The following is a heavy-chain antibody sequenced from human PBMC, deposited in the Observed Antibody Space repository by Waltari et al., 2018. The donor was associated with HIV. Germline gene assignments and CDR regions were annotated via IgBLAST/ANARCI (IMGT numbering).Heavy chain of an antibody. Sequence: EVQLVESGGGLVQPGESLRLSCAASGFTLSMYVMTWVRQAPGKGLRWVAGMGGNGGCRYYTDSVKGRFTHSRDTAKKTLYRQMDSLRAEDTAVYYCAKVPVLPTGREDYWGQGTLVTVSS. V-gene: IGHV3-23*04. CDR2: MGGNGGCR. CDR3: AKVPVLPTGREDY. J-gene: IGHJ4*02. CDR1: GFTLSMYV. D-gene: IGHD2-2*01.